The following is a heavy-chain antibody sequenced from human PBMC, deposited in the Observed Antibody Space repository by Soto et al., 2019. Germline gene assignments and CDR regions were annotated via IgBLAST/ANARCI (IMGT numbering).Heavy chain of an antibody. CDR3: ERGGEQQLPNTWSAP. CDR1: GGSFSGYY. J-gene: IGHJ5*02. V-gene: IGHV4-34*01. Sequence: PSETLSLTCAVYGGSFSGYYWSWIRQPPGKGLEWIGEINHSGSTNYNPSLKSRVTISVDTSKNQFSLKLSSVTAADTAVYYCERGGEQQLPNTWSAPWGQETLVTVPS. D-gene: IGHD6-13*01. CDR2: INHSGST.